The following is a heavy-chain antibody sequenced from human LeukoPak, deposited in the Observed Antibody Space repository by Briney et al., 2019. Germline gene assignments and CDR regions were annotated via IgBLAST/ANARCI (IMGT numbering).Heavy chain of an antibody. Sequence: GGSLRLSCAASGFTFSSYGMHRVRQAPGKGLEWVAFIRYDGSNKYYADSVKGQFTISRDNSKNTLYLQMNSLRAEDTAVYYCANLAGAAAPFDYWGQGTLVTVSS. CDR1: GFTFSSYG. CDR2: IRYDGSNK. CDR3: ANLAGAAAPFDY. J-gene: IGHJ4*02. V-gene: IGHV3-30*02. D-gene: IGHD6-19*01.